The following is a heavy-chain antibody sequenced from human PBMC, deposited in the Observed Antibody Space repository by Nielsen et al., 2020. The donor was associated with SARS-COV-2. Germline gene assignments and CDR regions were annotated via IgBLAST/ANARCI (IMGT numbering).Heavy chain of an antibody. D-gene: IGHD3-10*01. Sequence: GGSLRLSCTASGFTFSDSFMSWIRQAPGKGLEWVAQMSGSSSYIHYADSVKGRYTISKDSAKNSLYLQMNSLRAEDPAVYYCARVAGTPPVSYAYFDLWGRGTLVTVSS. CDR1: GFTFSDSF. V-gene: IGHV3-11*05. CDR3: ARVAGTPPVSYAYFDL. J-gene: IGHJ2*01. CDR2: MSGSSSYI.